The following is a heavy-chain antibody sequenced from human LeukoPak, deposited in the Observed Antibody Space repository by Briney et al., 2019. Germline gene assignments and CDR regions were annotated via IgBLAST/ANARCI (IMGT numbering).Heavy chain of an antibody. V-gene: IGHV4-31*03. CDR3: ARLIIAVAGSGYYYYGMDV. CDR1: GGSISSGGYY. Sequence: SQTLSLTCTVSGGSISSGGYYWSWIRQHPGKGLEWIGYIYYSGSTYYNPSLKSRVTISVDTSKNQFSLKLSSVTAADTAVYYCARLIIAVAGSGYYYYGMDVWGQGTTVTVSS. J-gene: IGHJ6*02. D-gene: IGHD6-19*01. CDR2: IYYSGST.